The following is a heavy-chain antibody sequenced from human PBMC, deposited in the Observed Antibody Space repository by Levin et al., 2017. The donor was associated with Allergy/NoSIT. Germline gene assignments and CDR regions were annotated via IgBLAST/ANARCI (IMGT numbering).Heavy chain of an antibody. Sequence: GSLRLSCTVSGGSISSYYWSWIRQPPGKGLEWIGYIYYSGSTNYNPSLKSRVTISVDTSKNQFSLKLSSVTAADTAVYYCARGRFCGGAHRMCYYYGMDVWGQGTTVTVSS. CDR1: GGSISSYY. V-gene: IGHV4-59*01. CDR2: IYYSGST. D-gene: IGHD2-21*01. J-gene: IGHJ6*02. CDR3: ARGRFCGGAHRMCYYYGMDV.